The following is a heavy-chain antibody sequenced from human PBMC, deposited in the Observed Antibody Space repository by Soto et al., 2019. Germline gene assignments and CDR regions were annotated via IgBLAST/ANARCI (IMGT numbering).Heavy chain of an antibody. V-gene: IGHV3-23*01. Sequence: TGGSLRLSCAASGSTFSSYAMSWVRHAPGKGLEWVSAISGSGGSTYYADSVKGRFTISRDNSKNTLYLQMNSLRAEDTAVYYCANPPPIGGYDAFDIWGQGTMVTVSS. J-gene: IGHJ3*02. D-gene: IGHD3-16*01. CDR3: ANPPPIGGYDAFDI. CDR2: ISGSGGST. CDR1: GSTFSSYA.